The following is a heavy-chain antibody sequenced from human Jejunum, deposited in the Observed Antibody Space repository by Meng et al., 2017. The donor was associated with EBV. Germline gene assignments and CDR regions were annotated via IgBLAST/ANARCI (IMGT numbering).Heavy chain of an antibody. CDR2: ISSSSNYI. Sequence: EVQLVESGGGLVKPGWSXRLSCAASGFTFSSYSMNCVRQATGKGLEWVSSISSSSNYIYYPDSVKGRFTIHRDNAKNSLYLQMNSLRAEDTAVYYCARDAKTVTQYYFDYWGQGTLVTVSS. J-gene: IGHJ4*02. D-gene: IGHD4-17*01. V-gene: IGHV3-21*01. CDR3: ARDAKTVTQYYFDY. CDR1: GFTFSSYS.